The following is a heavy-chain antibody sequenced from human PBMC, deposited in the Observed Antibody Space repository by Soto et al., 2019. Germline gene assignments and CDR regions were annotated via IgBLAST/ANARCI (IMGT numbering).Heavy chain of an antibody. V-gene: IGHV3-23*01. Sequence: GGSLRLSCAASGFTFSSYAMSWVRQAPGKGLEWVSAISGSGGSTYYADSVKGRFTISRDNSKNTLYLQMNSLRAEDTAVYYCAKSVGGQQLVNWFDPWGQGTLVTVSS. D-gene: IGHD6-13*01. CDR1: GFTFSSYA. CDR2: ISGSGGST. CDR3: AKSVGGQQLVNWFDP. J-gene: IGHJ5*02.